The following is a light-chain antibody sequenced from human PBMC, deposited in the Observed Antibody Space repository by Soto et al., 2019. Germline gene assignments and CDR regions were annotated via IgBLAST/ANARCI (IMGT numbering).Light chain of an antibody. CDR2: DAS. Sequence: QRHQPPSPLSAYVGERVTITCPTRQSISSWLAWYQQKPGKAPKVLILDASSWESGVPYRFSGSGSGTEFTLTISSLEPDDFATYYCQHYDSYSEAFGQGTKVDIK. CDR1: QSISSW. CDR3: QHYDSYSEA. J-gene: IGKJ1*01. V-gene: IGKV1-5*01.